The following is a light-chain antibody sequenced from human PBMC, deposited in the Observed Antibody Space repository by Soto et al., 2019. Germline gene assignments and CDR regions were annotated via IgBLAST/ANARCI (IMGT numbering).Light chain of an antibody. J-gene: IGKJ4*01. Sequence: EIVLTQSPATLSLSPGERATLSCRASQRFSSYLAWYQQKPGQAPRLLIYDASNRATGIPARFSGSGSGTEFTLTIISLEPEDFAVYYCQQRSNGLTFGGGTKVESK. CDR3: QQRSNGLT. CDR1: QRFSSY. V-gene: IGKV3-11*01. CDR2: DAS.